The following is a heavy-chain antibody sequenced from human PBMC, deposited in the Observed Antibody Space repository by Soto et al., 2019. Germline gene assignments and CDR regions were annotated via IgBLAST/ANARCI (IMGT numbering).Heavy chain of an antibody. CDR3: ARYSGNAFDI. J-gene: IGHJ3*02. CDR2: INHSGST. CDR1: GGSFSGYY. D-gene: IGHD1-26*01. V-gene: IGHV4-34*01. Sequence: SETLSLTCAVYGGSFSGYYWSWIRQPPGKGLEWIGEINHSGSTNYNPSLKSRVTMSVDTSKNRFSLKLSSVTAVDTAVYYCARYSGNAFDIWGKGTMVTV.